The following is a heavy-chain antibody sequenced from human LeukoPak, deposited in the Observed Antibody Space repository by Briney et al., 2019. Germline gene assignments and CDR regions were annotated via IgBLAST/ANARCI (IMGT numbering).Heavy chain of an antibody. V-gene: IGHV3-30*03. Sequence: GGSLRLSCAASGFTFSSYPIHWVRQAPGKGLECVAVISYDGSNKYYADSVKGRFTISRDNSKNTLYLQMNSLRAEDTAVYYCARAVDTTMLSIDSWGQGSLVTVSS. CDR3: ARAVDTTMLSIDS. CDR1: GFTFSSYP. D-gene: IGHD5-18*01. J-gene: IGHJ4*02. CDR2: ISYDGSNK.